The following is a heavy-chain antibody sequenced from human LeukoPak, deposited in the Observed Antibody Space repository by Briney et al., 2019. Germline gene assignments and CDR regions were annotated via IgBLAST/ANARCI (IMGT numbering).Heavy chain of an antibody. J-gene: IGHJ4*02. CDR1: GFTFDDYA. D-gene: IGHD3-10*01. CDR2: ISWDGGRT. CDR3: AKDKFDGSGSYYFDH. Sequence: PEGSLRLSCAASGFTFDDYALHWVRQFPGKGLEWVSLISWDGGRTYYADSVKGRFTISRDNSKNSLYLQMNSLRTEDTALYYCAKDKFDGSGSYYFDHWGQGTLVTVSS. V-gene: IGHV3-43D*03.